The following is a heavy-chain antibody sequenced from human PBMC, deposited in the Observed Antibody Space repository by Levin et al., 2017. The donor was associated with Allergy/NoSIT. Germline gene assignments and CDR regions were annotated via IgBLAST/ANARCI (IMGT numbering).Heavy chain of an antibody. V-gene: IGHV3-23*01. CDR3: AKGSGLYCSSITCRPLDD. CDR1: GFTFSSYA. J-gene: IGHJ4*02. D-gene: IGHD2-2*01. CDR2: ISGGAGST. Sequence: GGSLRLSCAASGFTFSSYAMSWVRQAPGKGLEWVSAISGGAGSTYYADSVKGRFTISRDNSKNTLYLQMNSLRAEDTALYYCAKGSGLYCSSITCRPLDDWGQGTLVTVSS.